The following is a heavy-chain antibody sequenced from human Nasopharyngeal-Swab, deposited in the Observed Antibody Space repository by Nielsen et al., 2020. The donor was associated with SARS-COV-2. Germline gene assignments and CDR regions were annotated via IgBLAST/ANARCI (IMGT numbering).Heavy chain of an antibody. CDR3: ARSSWFWDLDY. J-gene: IGHJ4*02. V-gene: IGHV4-39*02. D-gene: IGHD6-13*01. CDR1: GGSIGSSTFY. Sequence: GSLRLSCTVSGGSIGSSTFYWGSIRQPPGKGLEWIGSIFHSGSAYYNPSLQRRVTLSVDPSKNHFSLKLSSVTAADTAIYYCARSSWFWDLDYWGQGTLVPVSA. CDR2: IFHSGSA.